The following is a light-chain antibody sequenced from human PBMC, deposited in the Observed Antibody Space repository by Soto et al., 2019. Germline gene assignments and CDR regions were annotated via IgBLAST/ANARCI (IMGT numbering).Light chain of an antibody. J-gene: IGKJ3*01. CDR3: QQYNYWPPT. V-gene: IGKV3-15*01. Sequence: EIVMTQSPPTLSVSPGERATLSCRASQSVRNNLAWYQQKPGQAPRLLISDASARATGVPARFSGSGSGTELTLTISSLQSEDFAVYSCQQYNYWPPTFGPGTKVEIK. CDR1: QSVRNN. CDR2: DAS.